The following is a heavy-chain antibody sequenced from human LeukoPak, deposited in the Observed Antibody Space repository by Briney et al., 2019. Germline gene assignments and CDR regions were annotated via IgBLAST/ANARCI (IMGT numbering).Heavy chain of an antibody. CDR1: GGTFSSYA. V-gene: IGHV1-69*05. Sequence: SVKVSCKASGGTFSSYAISWVRQAPGQGLEWMGGIIPIFGTANYAQKFQGRVTITTDESTSTAYMELSSLRSEDMAVYYCARSAFYGSGSYYDYWGQGTLVTVSS. CDR3: ARSAFYGSGSYYDY. CDR2: IIPIFGTA. J-gene: IGHJ4*02. D-gene: IGHD3-10*01.